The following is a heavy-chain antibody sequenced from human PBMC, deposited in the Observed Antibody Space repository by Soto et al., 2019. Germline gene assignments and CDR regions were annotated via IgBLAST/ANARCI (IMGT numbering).Heavy chain of an antibody. CDR2: ISGSGGST. Sequence: GGSLRLSCAASGFTFSSYAMSWVRQAPGKGLEWVSAISGSGGSTYYADSVKGRFTISRDNSKNTLYLQMNSLRAEDTAVYYCAKDDPRLLELPRDGFDYWGQGTLVTVSS. J-gene: IGHJ4*02. CDR1: GFTFSSYA. D-gene: IGHD1-7*01. V-gene: IGHV3-23*01. CDR3: AKDDPRLLELPRDGFDY.